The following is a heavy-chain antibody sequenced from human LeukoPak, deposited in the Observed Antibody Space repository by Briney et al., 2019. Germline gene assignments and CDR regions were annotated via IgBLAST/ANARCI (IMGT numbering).Heavy chain of an antibody. CDR1: GGSFSGYY. V-gene: IGHV4-34*01. Sequence: SETLSLTCAVYGGSFSGYYWSWIRQPPGKGLEWIGEINHSGSTNYNPSLKSRVTISVDTSKNQFSLKLSSVTAADTAVYYCARVRAMAGTRRGPYFDYWGQGTLVTVSS. CDR2: INHSGST. D-gene: IGHD6-19*01. CDR3: ARVRAMAGTRRGPYFDY. J-gene: IGHJ4*02.